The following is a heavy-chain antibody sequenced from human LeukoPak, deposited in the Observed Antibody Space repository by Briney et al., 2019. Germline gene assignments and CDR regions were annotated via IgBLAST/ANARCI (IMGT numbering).Heavy chain of an antibody. CDR1: GFTFSSFG. J-gene: IGHJ6*03. D-gene: IGHD4-11*01. Sequence: GGSLRLSCAASGFTFSSFGMNWVRQAPGKGLEWVSCISSSSNYIYYADSVKGRFTISRENAKNSLYLQTNSLRAEDTAVYYCARELLTYSNHKLGHYMDVWGKGTTVTVSS. V-gene: IGHV3-21*01. CDR2: ISSSSNYI. CDR3: ARELLTYSNHKLGHYMDV.